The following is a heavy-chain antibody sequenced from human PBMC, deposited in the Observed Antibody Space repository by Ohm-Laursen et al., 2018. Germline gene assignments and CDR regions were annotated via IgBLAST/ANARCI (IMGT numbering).Heavy chain of an antibody. CDR1: GYTFTTYD. V-gene: IGHV1-8*02. J-gene: IGHJ4*02. D-gene: IGHD1-1*01. CDR3: ARAVRNQLVSDY. Sequence: SSLKVSCKASGYTFTTYDITWVRQAAGQGPEWMGWMNPNSGNTGYAQKFRDRVTMTSDTSISTAYMELYGLTSEDTAAYYCARAVRNQLVSDYWGQGTLVTVSS. CDR2: MNPNSGNT.